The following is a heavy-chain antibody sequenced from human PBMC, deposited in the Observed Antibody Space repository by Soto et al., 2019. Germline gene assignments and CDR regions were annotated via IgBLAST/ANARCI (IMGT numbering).Heavy chain of an antibody. CDR3: ARDVSPNYYYYYGMDV. D-gene: IGHD2-8*01. CDR1: GYIFTSYN. Sequence: GASVEVSCKASGYIFTSYNMHWVRQAPGQGLEWMGIINPSGGSTSYAQKFQGRVTITADKSTSTAYMELSSLRSEDTAVYYCARDVSPNYYYYYGMDVWGQGTTVTVSS. V-gene: IGHV1-46*01. J-gene: IGHJ6*02. CDR2: INPSGGST.